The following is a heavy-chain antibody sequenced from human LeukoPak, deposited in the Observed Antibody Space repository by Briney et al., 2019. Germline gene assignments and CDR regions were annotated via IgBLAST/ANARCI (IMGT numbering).Heavy chain of an antibody. CDR3: AREIGYYFDNHSSRLRGRFDV. V-gene: IGHV4-4*02. CDR2: IYHSGST. Sequence: SGTLSLTCAVSGGSISSSNWWSWLRQPPGKGLEWIGEIYHSGSTNYNPSLKSRVTISVDKSKNQFSLKLSSVTAADTAVYYCAREIGYYFDNHSSRLRGRFDVWGTGTTVIVSS. CDR1: GGSISSSNW. D-gene: IGHD3-22*01. J-gene: IGHJ6*04.